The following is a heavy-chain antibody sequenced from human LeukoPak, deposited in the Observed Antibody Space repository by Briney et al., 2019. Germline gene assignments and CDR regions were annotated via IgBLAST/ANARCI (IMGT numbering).Heavy chain of an antibody. Sequence: GGSLRLSCAASGSTFSDYYMSWIRQAPGKGLEWVSYISSSGSTIYYADSVKGRFTISRDNAKNSLYLQMNSLRAEDTAVYYCARDRCSSTSCYTIDYWGQGTLVTVSS. J-gene: IGHJ4*02. V-gene: IGHV3-11*01. D-gene: IGHD2-2*02. CDR2: ISSSGSTI. CDR1: GSTFSDYY. CDR3: ARDRCSSTSCYTIDY.